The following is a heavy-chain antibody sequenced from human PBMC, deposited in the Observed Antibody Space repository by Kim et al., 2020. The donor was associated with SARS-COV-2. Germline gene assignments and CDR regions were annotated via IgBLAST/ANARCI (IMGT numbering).Heavy chain of an antibody. CDR1: GFTFSSYA. D-gene: IGHD3-22*01. V-gene: IGHV3-23*01. Sequence: GGSLRLSCAASGFTFSSYAMSWVRQAPGKGLEWVSAISGSGGSTYYADSVKGRFTISRDNSKNTLYLQMNSLRAEDTAVYYCAVLIARSQYYYDSSGYYGDYWGPGTLVTVSS. CDR3: AVLIARSQYYYDSSGYYGDY. CDR2: ISGSGGST. J-gene: IGHJ4*02.